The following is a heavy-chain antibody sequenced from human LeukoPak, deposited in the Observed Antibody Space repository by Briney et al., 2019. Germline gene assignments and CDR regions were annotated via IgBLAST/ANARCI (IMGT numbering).Heavy chain of an antibody. J-gene: IGHJ5*02. V-gene: IGHV3-48*01. D-gene: IGHD3-10*01. Sequence: GGSLRLSCAASGFTFSYYTMNWVRQAPGKGLEWVSYISSTSDNIYCADSVKGRFTISRDNAKNSLYLQMNSLRAEDTAVYYCARGVLLWFGESPYTNWFDPWGQGTLVTASS. CDR2: ISSTSDNI. CDR1: GFTFSYYT. CDR3: ARGVLLWFGESPYTNWFDP.